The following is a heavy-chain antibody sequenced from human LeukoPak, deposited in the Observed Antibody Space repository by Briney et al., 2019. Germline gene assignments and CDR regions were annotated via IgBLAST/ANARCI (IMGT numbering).Heavy chain of an antibody. V-gene: IGHV5-51*01. J-gene: IGHJ6*03. CDR1: GYTFGTSW. CDR2: IHPVDSDT. CDR3: TRLTYYYHSSGPNYYMDV. D-gene: IGHD3-10*01. Sequence: GESLKISCKASGYTFGTSWIAWVRQMPGKGLELMGVIHPVDSDTRYSPSFEGQVTISTDRSVNTAFLHWSSLKASDTAMYYCTRLTYYYHSSGPNYYMDVWGTGTPVIVSS.